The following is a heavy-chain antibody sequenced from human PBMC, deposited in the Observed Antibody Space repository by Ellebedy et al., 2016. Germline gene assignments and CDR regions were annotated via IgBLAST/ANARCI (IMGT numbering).Heavy chain of an antibody. Sequence: SQTLSLTCXVSGGSISSSSYYWGWIRQPPGKGLEWIGSIYYSGSPYYNPSLKSRVSILVDTSKNQFSLKLSSVTVADTAMYYCARDFGWFRYDHWGQGILVTVSS. CDR3: ARDFGWFRYDH. D-gene: IGHD6-19*01. CDR2: IYYSGSP. V-gene: IGHV4-39*07. CDR1: GGSISSSSYY. J-gene: IGHJ4*02.